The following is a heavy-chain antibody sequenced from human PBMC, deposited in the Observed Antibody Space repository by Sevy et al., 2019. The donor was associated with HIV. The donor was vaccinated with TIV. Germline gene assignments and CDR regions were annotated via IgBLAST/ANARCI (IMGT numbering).Heavy chain of an antibody. CDR1: GGSITSLY. V-gene: IGHV4-59*08. J-gene: IGHJ4*02. CDR3: TGENAWGRGYS. CDR2: IYYNGHI. Sequence: SETLSLTCTVSGGSITSLYWNWIRQPPGKGLEWIANIYYNGHINYNPSLRSGVTLSPDTSKNRFSLRLSSVTAADTAMYYCTGENAWGRGYSWGQGTLVTVSS. D-gene: IGHD1-26*01.